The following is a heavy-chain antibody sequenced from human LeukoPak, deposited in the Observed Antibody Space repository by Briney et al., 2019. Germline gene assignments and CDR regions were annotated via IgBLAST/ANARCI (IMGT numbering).Heavy chain of an antibody. J-gene: IGHJ4*02. V-gene: IGHV4-4*07. Sequence: SETLSLTYTVSGGSISSYYWSWIRQPAGKGLEWIGRIYTSGSTNYNPSLKSRVTMSVDTSKNQFSLKLSSVTAADTAVYYCARDSSGYYYGRYFDYWGQGTLVTVSS. CDR3: ARDSSGYYYGRYFDY. CDR1: GGSISSYY. CDR2: IYTSGST. D-gene: IGHD3-22*01.